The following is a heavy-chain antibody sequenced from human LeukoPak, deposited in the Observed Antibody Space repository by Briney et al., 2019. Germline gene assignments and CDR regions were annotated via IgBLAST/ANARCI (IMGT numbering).Heavy chain of an antibody. J-gene: IGHJ3*01. CDR2: ISNRGST. D-gene: IGHD3-22*01. CDR3: AKDVSGTYYAFDV. V-gene: IGHV4-59*02. Sequence: PTETLSLTCGISGASVRSHFWSWIRQTPGMGLEWIGYISNRGSTAYNPSLRSRVTISVDAPKNEVSLNVRSVSPADTAVYYYAKDVSGTYYAFDVWGQGRTV. CDR1: GASVRSHF.